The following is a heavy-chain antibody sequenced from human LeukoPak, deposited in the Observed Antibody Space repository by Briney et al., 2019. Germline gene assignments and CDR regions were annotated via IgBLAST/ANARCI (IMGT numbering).Heavy chain of an antibody. CDR2: FDPEDGET. CDR1: GYTLTELS. D-gene: IGHD3-22*01. CDR3: ATGKADYYHSSGYSYYFDY. Sequence: GASVKVSCKVSGYTLTELSMHWVRQAPGKGLEWMGGFDPEDGETIYAQKFQGRVTMTEDTSTDTAYMELGSLRSEDTAVYYCATGKADYYHSSGYSYYFDYWGQGTLVTVSS. J-gene: IGHJ4*02. V-gene: IGHV1-24*01.